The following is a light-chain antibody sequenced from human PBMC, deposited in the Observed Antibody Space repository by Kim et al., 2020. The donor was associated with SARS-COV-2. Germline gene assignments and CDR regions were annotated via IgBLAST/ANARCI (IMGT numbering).Light chain of an antibody. V-gene: IGLV2-14*03. CDR1: SDDIGGHDS. J-gene: IGLJ3*02. CDR3: ASYTRSTTWL. CDR2: DVR. Sequence: GQSFTISCTGISDDIGGHDSASWFQQYPGKAPKLIIYDVRSRASGVSNRSSGSKSGNTASLTITGLQTEDEAEYFCASYTRSTTWLFGGGTQLTVL.